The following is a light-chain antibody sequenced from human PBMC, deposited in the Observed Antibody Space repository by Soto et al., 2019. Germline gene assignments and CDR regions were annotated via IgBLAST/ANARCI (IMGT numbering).Light chain of an antibody. J-gene: IGLJ1*01. CDR1: HNDIGTYDY. CDR3: SLYTTASTYV. Sequence: QSALTQPTSVSGSPGQSITISCTGNHNDIGTYDYVSWYQQHPGRAPRLLIHGVTTRPSGISGRFSASKSGLTASLTISGLQPEDEADYYCSLYTTASTYVFGTGTKVTVL. V-gene: IGLV2-14*03. CDR2: GVT.